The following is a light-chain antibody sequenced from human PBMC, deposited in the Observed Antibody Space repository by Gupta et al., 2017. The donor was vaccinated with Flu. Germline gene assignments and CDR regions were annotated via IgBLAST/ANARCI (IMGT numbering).Light chain of an antibody. Sequence: QSGLTQPASASRSLGQAISIPCPGTSSDIGFSNSVSWYQPHPGKAPNLLIFAVTDRPSGVSNRFSGSKSANTASLTISELQAEDDDDYYCCSWRNSNIHLFGTGTKVTVL. CDR3: CSWRNSNIHL. V-gene: IGLV2-14*01. J-gene: IGLJ1*01. CDR2: AVT. CDR1: SSDIGFSNS.